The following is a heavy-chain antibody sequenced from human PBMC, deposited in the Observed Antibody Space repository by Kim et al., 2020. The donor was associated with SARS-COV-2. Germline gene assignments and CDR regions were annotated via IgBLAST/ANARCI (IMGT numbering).Heavy chain of an antibody. V-gene: IGHV3-30*18. J-gene: IGHJ4*01. CDR2: ISYDGSNK. CDR1: GFTFSSYG. CDR3: AKMAYCSSTSCSLLDY. Sequence: GGSLRLSCAASGFTFSSYGMHWVRQAPGKGLEWVAVISYDGSNKYYADSVKGRFTISRDNSKNTLYLQMNSLRAEDTAVYYCAKMAYCSSTSCSLLDYWG. D-gene: IGHD2-2*01.